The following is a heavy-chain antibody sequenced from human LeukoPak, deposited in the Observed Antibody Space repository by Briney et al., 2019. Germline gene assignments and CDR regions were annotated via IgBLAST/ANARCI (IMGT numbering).Heavy chain of an antibody. Sequence: GGSLRLSCAASGFTVSSNYMSWVRQAPGKGLEWVSVIYIGGSTYYADSVKGRFTISRDNSKNTLYLQMNSLRAEDTAVYYCARAIVFDAFDIWGQGTMVTVSS. J-gene: IGHJ3*02. V-gene: IGHV3-53*01. CDR3: ARAIVFDAFDI. D-gene: IGHD3-16*02. CDR1: GFTVSSNY. CDR2: IYIGGST.